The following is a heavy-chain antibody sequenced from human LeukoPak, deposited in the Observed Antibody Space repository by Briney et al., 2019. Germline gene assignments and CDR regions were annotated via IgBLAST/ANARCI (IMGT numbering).Heavy chain of an antibody. D-gene: IGHD3-10*01. Sequence: GGSLRLSCAASGFTFSNAWTSWVRQAPGKGLEWVGRIKSKTDGGTTDYAAPVKGRFTISRDDSKNMLYLQMNSLKTEDTAVYYCTTRTMVRGSEDVDYWGQGTLVTVSS. CDR3: TTRTMVRGSEDVDY. J-gene: IGHJ4*02. CDR1: GFTFSNAW. V-gene: IGHV3-15*01. CDR2: IKSKTDGGTT.